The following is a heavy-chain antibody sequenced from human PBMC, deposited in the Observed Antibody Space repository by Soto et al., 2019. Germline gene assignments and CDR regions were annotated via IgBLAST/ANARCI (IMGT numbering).Heavy chain of an antibody. J-gene: IGHJ3*02. V-gene: IGHV4-31*03. CDR2: IYYSGST. D-gene: IGHD3-22*01. CDR3: ARGHYSSGYAFDI. CDR1: GGSISSGGYY. Sequence: QVQLQESGPGLVKPSQTLSLTCTVSGGSISSGGYYWSWIRQHPGKGLEWIGYIYYSGSTYYNPSLKRRVTISVDTSKNQFSLKLSSVTAADTAGYYCARGHYSSGYAFDIWGQGTMVTVSS.